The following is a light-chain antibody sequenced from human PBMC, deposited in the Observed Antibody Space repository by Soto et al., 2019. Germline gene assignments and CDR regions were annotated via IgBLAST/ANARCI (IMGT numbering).Light chain of an antibody. V-gene: IGKV1D-16*01. Sequence: DIQMTQSRSSVSASVGDRFSGTCLASQGVSAWLAWYQQKPGKAPKLLIYGASSLQSGVPSRFSGSGSGTDFTLTISSLQPDDFGTYYCQHYSDYSRTFGQGTKVDIK. CDR2: GAS. CDR1: QGVSAW. CDR3: QHYSDYSRT. J-gene: IGKJ1*01.